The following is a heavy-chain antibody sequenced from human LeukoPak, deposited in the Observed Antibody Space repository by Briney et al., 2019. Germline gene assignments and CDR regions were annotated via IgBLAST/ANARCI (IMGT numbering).Heavy chain of an antibody. CDR2: IYYSGST. Sequence: SETLSLTCTVSGGSISSSSYYWGWIRQPPGKGLEWIGSIYYSGSTYYNPSLKSRVTISVDTSKNQFSLKLGSVTAADTAVYYCARVWYYGSGSYVNWFDPWGQGTLVTVSS. CDR1: GGSISSSSYY. J-gene: IGHJ5*02. D-gene: IGHD3-10*01. V-gene: IGHV4-39*07. CDR3: ARVWYYGSGSYVNWFDP.